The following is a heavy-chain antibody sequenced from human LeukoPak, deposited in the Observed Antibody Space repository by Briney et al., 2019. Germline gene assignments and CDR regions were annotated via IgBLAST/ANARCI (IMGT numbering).Heavy chain of an antibody. V-gene: IGHV4-4*07. CDR1: GGFISTYY. Sequence: PSETLSLTCTVSGGFISTYYWNWIRQPAGKGLEWIGRIYTSGSTNYNPSLKSRVTMSVDTSKNQFSLKLSSVTAADTAVYYCARDRGLGYSYGYVYFDYWGQGTLVTVSS. D-gene: IGHD5-18*01. J-gene: IGHJ4*02. CDR2: IYTSGST. CDR3: ARDRGLGYSYGYVYFDY.